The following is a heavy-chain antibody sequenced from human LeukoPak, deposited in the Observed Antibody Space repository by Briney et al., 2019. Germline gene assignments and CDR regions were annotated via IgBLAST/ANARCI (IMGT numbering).Heavy chain of an antibody. V-gene: IGHV4-59*01. CDR1: GGSISSYY. CDR3: ARDRGGDCQGYFDY. D-gene: IGHD2-21*02. CDR2: IYYSGST. Sequence: PSETLSLTCTVSGGSISSYYWSWIRQPPGKGREWIGYIYYSGSTNYNPSLKSRVTISVDTSKNQFSLKLSSVTAADTAVYYCARDRGGDCQGYFDYWGQGTLVTVSS. J-gene: IGHJ4*02.